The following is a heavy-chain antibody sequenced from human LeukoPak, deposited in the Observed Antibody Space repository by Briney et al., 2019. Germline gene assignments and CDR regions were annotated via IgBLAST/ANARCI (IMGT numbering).Heavy chain of an antibody. CDR1: GFTFTSSA. J-gene: IGHJ6*02. Sequence: SVKVSCKASGFTFTSSAMQWVRQARGQRLEWIGWIVVGSGNTNYAQKFQERVTITMDMSTSTAYMELSSLRSEDTAVYYCAADSSGWSRIKNYYYYGMDVWGQGTTVTVSS. CDR3: AADSSGWSRIKNYYYYGMDV. D-gene: IGHD6-19*01. CDR2: IVVGSGNT. V-gene: IGHV1-58*02.